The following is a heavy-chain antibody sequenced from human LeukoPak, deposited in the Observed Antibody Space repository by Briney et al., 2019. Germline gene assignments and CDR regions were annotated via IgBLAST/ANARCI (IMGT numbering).Heavy chain of an antibody. CDR1: GFTFSSHA. Sequence: GGSLRLSCAASGFTFSSHAMTWVRQAPGKGLEWVPVMSSSGGTTNYADSVRGRFTISRDNSKNTLYLQMNSLRAEDTAVYYCAKKIAAAPTTYSDFWGQGTLVTVSS. CDR2: MSSSGGTT. J-gene: IGHJ4*02. D-gene: IGHD6-13*01. V-gene: IGHV3-23*01. CDR3: AKKIAAAPTTYSDF.